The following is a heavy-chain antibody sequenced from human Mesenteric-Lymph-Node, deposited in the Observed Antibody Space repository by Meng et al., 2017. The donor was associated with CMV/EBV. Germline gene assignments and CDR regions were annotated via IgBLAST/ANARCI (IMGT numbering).Heavy chain of an antibody. CDR1: GGSISPYY. CDR2: VHSSRST. Sequence: GSLRLSCTVSGGSISPYYWSWIRQPPGKGLEWIGNVHSSRSTNYSPSLKSRVTISVDTSRNQFSLKLTSVAAADTAIYYCATHHYHGPGRWGQGTLVTVSS. V-gene: IGHV4-59*01. CDR3: ATHHYHGPGR. D-gene: IGHD3-10*01. J-gene: IGHJ4*02.